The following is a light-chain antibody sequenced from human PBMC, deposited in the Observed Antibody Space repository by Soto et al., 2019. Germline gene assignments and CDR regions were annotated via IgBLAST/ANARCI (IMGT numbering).Light chain of an antibody. CDR3: SSYAGSNNFGV. CDR2: EVS. Sequence: QSALTQPPSASGSPGQSVTLSCTGTSSDVGGYNYVSWYQQHPGKAPKLMIYEVSKRPSGVPDRFSGSKSGNTASLAGSGLQAEDEADYYSSSYAGSNNFGVFGGGTKLTVL. V-gene: IGLV2-8*01. J-gene: IGLJ3*02. CDR1: SSDVGGYNY.